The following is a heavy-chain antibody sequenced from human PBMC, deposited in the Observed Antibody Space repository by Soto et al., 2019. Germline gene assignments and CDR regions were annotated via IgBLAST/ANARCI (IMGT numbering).Heavy chain of an antibody. D-gene: IGHD6-19*01. CDR3: TTDPRRSLWLVWIFPASIGYFDY. CDR2: IKSKTDGGTT. V-gene: IGHV3-15*01. J-gene: IGHJ4*02. Sequence: GVSLRLSCAASGFTFSNAWMSWVRQAPGKGLEWVGRIKSKTDGGTTDYAAPVKGRFTISRDDSKNTLYLQMNSLKTEDTAVYYCTTDPRRSLWLVWIFPASIGYFDYWGQGTLVTVSS. CDR1: GFTFSNAW.